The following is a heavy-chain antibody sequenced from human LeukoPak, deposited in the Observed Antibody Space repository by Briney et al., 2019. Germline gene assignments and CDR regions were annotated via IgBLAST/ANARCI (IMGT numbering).Heavy chain of an antibody. D-gene: IGHD2-21*02. CDR1: GFTFNRCW. CDR2: INPDGRDT. V-gene: IGHV3-7*01. J-gene: IGHJ1*01. CDR3: TSWGDTTAEYFQR. Sequence: GGSLRLSCVVSGFTFNRCWMNWVRQAPGKGLEWVAHINPDGRDTYYVDSMKGRFTISRDNAQNSMYLQMNSLRVEDTAVYYCTSWGDTTAEYFQRWGQGTLVTVSS.